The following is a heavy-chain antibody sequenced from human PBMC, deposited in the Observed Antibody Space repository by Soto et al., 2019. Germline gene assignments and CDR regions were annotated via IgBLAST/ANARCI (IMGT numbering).Heavy chain of an antibody. CDR3: CSSQTPTSFDY. J-gene: IGHJ4*02. V-gene: IGHV1-3*04. Sequence: ASVKVSCKASGYTFTSYAMHWVRQAPGQRLECMGWINTDNGNTKYPQKFQGRVTMTADTSTSTAYMELRSLRSDDTAVYYCCSSQTPTSFDYWGQGALVTVSS. D-gene: IGHD2-15*01. CDR1: GYTFTSYA. CDR2: INTDNGNT.